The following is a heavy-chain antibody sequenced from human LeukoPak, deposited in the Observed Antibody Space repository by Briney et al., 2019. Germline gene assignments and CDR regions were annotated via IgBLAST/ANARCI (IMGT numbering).Heavy chain of an antibody. Sequence: SETLSLTCTVSGGSISSHYWSWIRQPPGKGLEWIGYIYYSGSTNYNPSLKSQVTISVDTSKNQFSLKLSSVTAADTAVYYCARRYRDGYNTLDYWGQGTLVTVSS. CDR3: ARRYRDGYNTLDY. CDR1: GGSISSHY. J-gene: IGHJ4*02. CDR2: IYYSGST. D-gene: IGHD5-24*01. V-gene: IGHV4-59*11.